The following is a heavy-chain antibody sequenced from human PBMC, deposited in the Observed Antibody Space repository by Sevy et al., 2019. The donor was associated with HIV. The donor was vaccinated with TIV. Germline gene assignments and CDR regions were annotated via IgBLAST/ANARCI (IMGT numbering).Heavy chain of an antibody. CDR2: INPNSGDT. J-gene: IGHJ4*02. CDR1: GYTFTGYY. CDR3: ARTFSGGWYVLYYLDY. Sequence: ASVKVSCKTSGYTFTGYYLHWLRQAPGQGLEWMGWINPNSGDTNYAQKFQGRVTMTRDTSIMTAYMELSRLRSDDTAVSYCARTFSGGWYVLYYLDYWGQGTLVTVSS. D-gene: IGHD6-19*01. V-gene: IGHV1-2*02.